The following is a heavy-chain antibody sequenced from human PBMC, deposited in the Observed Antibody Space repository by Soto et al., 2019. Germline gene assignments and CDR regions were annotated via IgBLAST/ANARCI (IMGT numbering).Heavy chain of an antibody. D-gene: IGHD3-22*01. Sequence: PGGSLRLSCAASGLTVSSSYMSWVRQAPGKGLEWVSYISSGCITIYYADSVKGRFTISRDNAENSLYLQVISLRAEDTAVYYCARGGTSMIVAKNFDYWGQGTLVTVSS. CDR3: ARGGTSMIVAKNFDY. CDR1: GLTVSSSY. V-gene: IGHV3-48*04. CDR2: ISSGCITI. J-gene: IGHJ4*02.